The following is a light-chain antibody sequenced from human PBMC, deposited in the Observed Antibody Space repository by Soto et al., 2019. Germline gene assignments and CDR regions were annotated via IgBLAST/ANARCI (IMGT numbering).Light chain of an antibody. CDR3: QVWDGSTDQVV. Sequence: QSVLTQPPSASGSLGQSVTISCTGTIGDIGSYYYVSWYQQHPGKAPKLIIYEVSERPSGVPDRFSGSKSGNTASLTVSGLQAGDEADYYCQVWDGSTDQVVFAGGTKVTVL. CDR2: EVS. CDR1: IGDIGSYYY. V-gene: IGLV2-8*01. J-gene: IGLJ2*01.